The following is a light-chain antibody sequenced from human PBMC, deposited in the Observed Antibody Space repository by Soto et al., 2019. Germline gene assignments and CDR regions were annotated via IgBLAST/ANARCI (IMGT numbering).Light chain of an antibody. V-gene: IGKV3-11*01. CDR2: DAS. J-gene: IGKJ1*01. CDR1: QSVSSN. CDR3: QQRSSWPRT. Sequence: EIVMTQSPATLSVSPGERATLSCRASQSVSSNLAWYQQKPGQAPRLLIYDASKRATGIPARFSASGSGTDFTLTISSLEPEDFAIYYCQQRSSWPRTFGQGTKVEIK.